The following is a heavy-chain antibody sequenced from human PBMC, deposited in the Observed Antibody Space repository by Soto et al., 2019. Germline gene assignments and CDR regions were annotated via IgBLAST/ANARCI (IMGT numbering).Heavy chain of an antibody. V-gene: IGHV4-34*01. J-gene: IGHJ4*02. CDR3: ARGHLIGGNPFDYDY. CDR2: ISHSGSGT. D-gene: IGHD2-15*01. CDR1: GESFSGNY. Sequence: QVQLQPWGAGLLMPSETLSLTCTVYGESFSGNYWSWIPQPPGMGLECIGEISHSGSGTTYNPSLKSCVTISVDTSKNQFSLKLSSVTAADTVMYNCARGHLIGGNPFDYDYWCQGPLVSVSS.